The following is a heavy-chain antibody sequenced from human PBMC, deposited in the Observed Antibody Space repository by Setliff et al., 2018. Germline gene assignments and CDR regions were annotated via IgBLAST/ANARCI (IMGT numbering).Heavy chain of an antibody. V-gene: IGHV3-48*03. CDR3: ARPGRSNYWDSFDY. J-gene: IGHJ4*02. Sequence: GSLRLSCVASGFTFSNYEFNWVRQAPGKGLEWISYISNGGGAVKYADSVKGRFTISRDNAKSSLYLQMNSLRAEDTAVYYCARPGRSNYWDSFDYWGQGTLVTVSS. D-gene: IGHD3-10*01. CDR2: ISNGGGAV. CDR1: GFTFSNYE.